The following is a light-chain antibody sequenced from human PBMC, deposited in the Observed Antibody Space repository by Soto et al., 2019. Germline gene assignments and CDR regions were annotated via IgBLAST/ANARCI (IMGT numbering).Light chain of an antibody. CDR3: SSFTSSSTYV. Sequence: ALTQPPSVSGSPGQSATISCTGTSRDVGRFNRVSWYQQPPGTAPKLMIYEVTNWPSGVPDRFSGSKSGNTASLTISGLQAEDEADYYCSSFTSSSTYVFGTGTKVTVL. J-gene: IGLJ1*01. CDR2: EVT. V-gene: IGLV2-18*02. CDR1: SRDVGRFNR.